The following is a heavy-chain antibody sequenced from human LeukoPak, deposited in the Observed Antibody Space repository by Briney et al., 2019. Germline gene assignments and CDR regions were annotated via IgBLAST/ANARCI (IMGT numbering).Heavy chain of an antibody. D-gene: IGHD3-10*01. V-gene: IGHV3-9*01. Sequence: PGTSLRLSCAASGFTFDNYAMHWVRQAPGKGLEWVSGIAWNSGNTGFADSVKGRFTISRDNAENSLSLQMNSLTPEDTAFYFCAKDMNSYGSGSSYNPWGPFDSWGQGTLVTVSS. CDR3: AKDMNSYGSGSSYNPWGPFDS. J-gene: IGHJ4*02. CDR1: GFTFDNYA. CDR2: IAWNSGNT.